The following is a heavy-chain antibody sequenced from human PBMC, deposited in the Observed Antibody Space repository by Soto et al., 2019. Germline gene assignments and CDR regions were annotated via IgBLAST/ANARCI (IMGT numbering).Heavy chain of an antibody. CDR2: MEPSTGRT. CDR3: ARGVSAGVDY. V-gene: IGHV1-8*01. CDR1: GYSFTSLD. D-gene: IGHD1-26*01. J-gene: IGHJ4*02. Sequence: ASVNVSCKASGYSFTSLDINWVRQTAGQGLEWMGWMEPSTGRTGYAQKFQGRVTMTRDTSINTAYMELTTLTSDDTAFYYCARGVSAGVDYWGQGTRVTVSS.